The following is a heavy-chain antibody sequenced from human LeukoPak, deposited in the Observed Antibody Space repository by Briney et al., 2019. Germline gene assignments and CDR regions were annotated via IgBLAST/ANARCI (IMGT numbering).Heavy chain of an antibody. J-gene: IGHJ4*02. D-gene: IGHD6-6*01. CDR3: AARFQIAARTHFDY. Sequence: SVTVSCKASGGTFSSYAISWVRQAPGQGLEWMGRIIPILGIANYAQKFQGRVTITADKSTSTAYMELSSLRSEDTAVYYCAARFQIAARTHFDYWGQGTLVSVSS. V-gene: IGHV1-69*04. CDR1: GGTFSSYA. CDR2: IIPILGIA.